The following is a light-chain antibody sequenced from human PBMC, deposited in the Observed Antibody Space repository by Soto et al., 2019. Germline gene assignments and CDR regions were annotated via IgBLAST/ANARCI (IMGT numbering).Light chain of an antibody. Sequence: IVLTQSPGTLSLSPGDRATLSCRASQSVSSSYLAWYQQKPGQAPRLLIYGASSRATGIPDRFSGSGSGTDLTLTISRLEPEDFAVYYCQQYGSSLFTFGPGTQLDIK. CDR2: GAS. CDR1: QSVSSSY. V-gene: IGKV3-20*01. J-gene: IGKJ3*01. CDR3: QQYGSSLFT.